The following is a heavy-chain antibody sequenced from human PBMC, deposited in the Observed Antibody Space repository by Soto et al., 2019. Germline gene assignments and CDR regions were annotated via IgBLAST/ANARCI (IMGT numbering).Heavy chain of an antibody. D-gene: IGHD2-8*01. CDR3: VRKDVLGGWFDP. V-gene: IGHV4-28*01. J-gene: IGHJ5*02. CDR2: IYYSGST. Sequence: SETLSLTCAVSGYSISSSNWWGWIRQPPGKGLERIGYIYYSGSTYYNPSLKSRVTMSVDTSKNQFSLKLSSVTAVDTAVYYCVRKDVLGGWFDPWGQGTLVTVSS. CDR1: GYSISSSNW.